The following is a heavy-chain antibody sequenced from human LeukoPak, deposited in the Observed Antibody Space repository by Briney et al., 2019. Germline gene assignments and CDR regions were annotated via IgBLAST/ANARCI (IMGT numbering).Heavy chain of an antibody. V-gene: IGHV1-24*01. CDR3: ATIDYYGSGIDY. J-gene: IGHJ4*02. CDR2: FDPEDGET. D-gene: IGHD3-10*01. Sequence: MGSFDPEDGETIYAQKFQGRVTMTEDTSTDTAYMELSSLRSEDTAVYYCATIDYYGSGIDYWGQGTLVTVSS.